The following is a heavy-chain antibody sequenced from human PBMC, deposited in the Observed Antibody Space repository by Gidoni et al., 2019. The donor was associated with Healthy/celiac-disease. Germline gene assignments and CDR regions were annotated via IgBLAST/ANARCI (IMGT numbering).Heavy chain of an antibody. V-gene: IGHV3-23*01. J-gene: IGHJ4*02. Sequence: EVQLLESGGGLVQPGGSLRLSCAASGFTFSSYAMSWVSQAPGKGLEWVSAISGSGGSTYYADSVKGRFTISRDNSKNTLYLQMNSLRAEDTAVYYCAKGRIGRIGSYYNFDYWGQGTWSPSPQ. CDR3: AKGRIGRIGSYYNFDY. CDR2: ISGSGGST. D-gene: IGHD1-26*01. CDR1: GFTFSSYA.